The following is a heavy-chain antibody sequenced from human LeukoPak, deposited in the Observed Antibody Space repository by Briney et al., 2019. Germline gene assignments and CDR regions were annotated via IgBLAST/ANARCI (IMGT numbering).Heavy chain of an antibody. V-gene: IGHV3-43*02. CDR2: IRGNGGST. J-gene: IGHJ4*02. CDR1: GFTFSDYY. Sequence: PGGSLRLSCAASGFTFSDYYMSWIRQAPGKGLEWVSLIRGNGGSTYYTDSVKGRFTISRDNTKNSLYLQMNSLRTEDTAFYYCAKDSGIAPTGTGYFDYWGQGTLVTVSS. D-gene: IGHD6-13*01. CDR3: AKDSGIAPTGTGYFDY.